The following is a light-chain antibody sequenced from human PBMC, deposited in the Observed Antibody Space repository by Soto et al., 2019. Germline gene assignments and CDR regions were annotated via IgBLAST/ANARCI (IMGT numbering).Light chain of an antibody. Sequence: EIVLTQSPGTLSLSPGERVTLSCRASQSVSSNYLAWYQQKPGQAPRPLIYGASSRATAIPDRFSGSGSGTDFTVTISRLDPEDIAVYYCQHYGSSPLTFGGGTKVEIK. CDR3: QHYGSSPLT. V-gene: IGKV3-20*01. J-gene: IGKJ4*01. CDR2: GAS. CDR1: QSVSSNY.